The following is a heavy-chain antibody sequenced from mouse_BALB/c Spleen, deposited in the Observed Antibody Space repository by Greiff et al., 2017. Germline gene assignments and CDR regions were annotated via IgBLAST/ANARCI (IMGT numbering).Heavy chain of an antibody. CDR3: AREGTAPFDY. J-gene: IGHJ3*01. D-gene: IGHD3-3*01. V-gene: IGHV5-4*02. CDR1: GFTFSDYY. Sequence: EVQLVESGGGLVKPGGSLKLSCAASGFTFSDYYMYWVRQTPEKRLEWVATISDGGSYTYYPDSVKGRFTISRDNAKNTQYLQMSSLKSEDTAMYYCAREGTAPFDYWGQGTLVTVSA. CDR2: ISDGGSYT.